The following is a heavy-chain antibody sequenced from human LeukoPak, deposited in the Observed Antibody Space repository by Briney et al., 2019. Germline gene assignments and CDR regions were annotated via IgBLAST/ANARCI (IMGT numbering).Heavy chain of an antibody. D-gene: IGHD3-9*01. CDR2: TSWNSGSI. Sequence: GGSLRLSCAASGFTFDDYAMHWVRQAPGKGLEWVSGTSWNSGSIGYADSVKGRFTISRDNAKNSLYLQMNSLRAEDTALYYCARDGAQYYDILTSYYSYYYYMDVWGKETTVTISS. V-gene: IGHV3-9*01. CDR3: ARDGAQYYDILTSYYSYYYYMDV. CDR1: GFTFDDYA. J-gene: IGHJ6*03.